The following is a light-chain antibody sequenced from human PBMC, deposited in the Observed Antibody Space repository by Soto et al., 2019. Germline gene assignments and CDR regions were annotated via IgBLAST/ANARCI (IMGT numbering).Light chain of an antibody. V-gene: IGKV1-39*01. CDR2: AAS. Sequence: DIQMTQSPSSLSASVGDRVTITCRASQSISSYLNWYQQKPGKAPKLLIYAASSLNIGVPSMFSGSGSGTDFTLTISSLQHEDFDTYYCQQSYSTPPWTFGQGTKVEIK. CDR1: QSISSY. CDR3: QQSYSTPPWT. J-gene: IGKJ1*01.